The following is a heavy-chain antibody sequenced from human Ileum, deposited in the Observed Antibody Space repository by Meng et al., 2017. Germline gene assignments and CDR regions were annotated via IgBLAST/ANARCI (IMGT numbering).Heavy chain of an antibody. CDR3: ANDLRVSKGYSGVWYVSEYFQY. CDR1: RFPFNNYA. J-gene: IGHJ1*01. V-gene: IGHV3-23*01. D-gene: IGHD6-19*01. CDR2: ISSGSEIA. Sequence: GESLKISCAASRFPFNNYAMSWVRQAPGKGLEWVSSISSGSEIAYYADSVKGRFTISRDNSKNTLDLQMNSLRVEGTAVYYCANDLRVSKGYSGVWYVSEYFQYWGQGTLVTVSS.